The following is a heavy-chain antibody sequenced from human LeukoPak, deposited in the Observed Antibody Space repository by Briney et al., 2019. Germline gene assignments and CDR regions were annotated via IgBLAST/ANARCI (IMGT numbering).Heavy chain of an antibody. CDR3: ARDHRGGYDY. Sequence: GGSLRLSCAASGFTFSSYSMNWVRQAPGKGLEWVSSIRSGSTYIYYADAVKGRFTISRDNAKNSLYLQMNSLRAEDTAVYYCARDHRGGYDYWGQGTLVTVSS. J-gene: IGHJ4*02. D-gene: IGHD3-16*01. CDR1: GFTFSSYS. V-gene: IGHV3-21*01. CDR2: IRSGSTYI.